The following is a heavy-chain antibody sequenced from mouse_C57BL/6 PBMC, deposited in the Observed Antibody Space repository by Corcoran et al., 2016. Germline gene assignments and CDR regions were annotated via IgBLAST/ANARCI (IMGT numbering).Heavy chain of an antibody. J-gene: IGHJ1*03. CDR3: ARERYCSDWYYDI. Sequence: EVQLQQSGPELVKPGASVKISCKASGYTFTDYYMNWVKQSHGKSLEWIGDINPTNGGPSYNQKVKGKATWTVDKSSSSAYMELRSLSSADAEVDDVARERYCSDWYYDIGGTGITVTVSA. CDR1: GYTFTDYY. CDR2: INPTNGGP. V-gene: IGHV1-26*01. D-gene: IGHD1-1*01.